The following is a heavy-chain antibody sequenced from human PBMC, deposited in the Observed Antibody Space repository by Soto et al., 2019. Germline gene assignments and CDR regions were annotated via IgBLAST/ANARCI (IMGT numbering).Heavy chain of an antibody. J-gene: IGHJ6*02. D-gene: IGHD3-10*01. CDR2: IIPIFGTA. CDR1: GGTFSSYT. V-gene: IGHV1-69*06. Sequence: SVEVSCKASGGTFSSYTISWVLQAPGQGLEWMGGIIPIFGTANYAQKFQGRVTITADKSTSTAYMELSSLRSEDTAVYYCASRASGSYYLLSYYYYGMDVWGQGTTVTVSS. CDR3: ASRASGSYYLLSYYYYGMDV.